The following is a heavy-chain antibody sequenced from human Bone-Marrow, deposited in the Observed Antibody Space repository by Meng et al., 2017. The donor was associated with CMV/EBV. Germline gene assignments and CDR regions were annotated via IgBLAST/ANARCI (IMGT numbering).Heavy chain of an antibody. V-gene: IGHV4-34*01. Sequence: SETLSLTCAVYGGSFSGYYWSWIRQLPGKGLEWIGEINHSGSTNYNPSLKSRVTISVDTSKNQFSLKLSSVTAADTAVYYCARRRSTVTGYTELEAPYGMAVWGQGPTVNCSS. CDR2: INHSGST. J-gene: IGHJ6*01. D-gene: IGHD4-11*01. CDR1: GGSFSGYY. CDR3: ARRRSTVTGYTELEAPYGMAV.